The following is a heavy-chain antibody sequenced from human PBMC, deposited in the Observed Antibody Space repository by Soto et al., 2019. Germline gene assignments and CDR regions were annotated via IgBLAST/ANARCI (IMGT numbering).Heavy chain of an antibody. CDR1: GGSISSSSYY. Sequence: LSLTCTVSGGSISSSSYYWGWIRQPPGKGLEWIGSIYYSGSTYYNPSLKSRVTISVDTSKNQFSLKLSSVTAADTAVYYCARNSHCTNGVCYTPFDYWGQGTLVTVSS. CDR2: IYYSGST. J-gene: IGHJ4*02. V-gene: IGHV4-39*01. CDR3: ARNSHCTNGVCYTPFDY. D-gene: IGHD2-8*01.